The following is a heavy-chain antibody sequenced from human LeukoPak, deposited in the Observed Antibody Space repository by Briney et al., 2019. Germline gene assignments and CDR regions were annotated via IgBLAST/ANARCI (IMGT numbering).Heavy chain of an antibody. V-gene: IGHV4-59*08. Sequence: SETLSLTCTVSGGSISSYYWSWIRQPPGKGLEWIGYIYYSGSTNYNPSLKSRVTISVDTSKNQFSLKLSSVTAADTAVYYCARSAPGLVYYFDYWGQGTLVTVSS. CDR3: ARSAPGLVYYFDY. D-gene: IGHD6-19*01. CDR2: IYYSGST. CDR1: GGSISSYY. J-gene: IGHJ4*02.